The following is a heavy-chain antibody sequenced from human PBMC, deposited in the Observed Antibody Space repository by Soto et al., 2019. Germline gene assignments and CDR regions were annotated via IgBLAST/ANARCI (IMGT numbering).Heavy chain of an antibody. CDR1: GFSFSTSGVG. D-gene: IGHD3-10*01. Sequence: QITLKESGPTLVKPTQTLTLTCTFSGFSFSTSGVGVGWIRQPPGKALEWLALIYWDDDKRYSPSLKSRLTITKDTSKNQVVLTMTNMDPVDTATYYCAHRLRVRGVPYYYYGMDVWGQGTTVTVSS. CDR3: AHRLRVRGVPYYYYGMDV. V-gene: IGHV2-5*02. J-gene: IGHJ6*02. CDR2: IYWDDDK.